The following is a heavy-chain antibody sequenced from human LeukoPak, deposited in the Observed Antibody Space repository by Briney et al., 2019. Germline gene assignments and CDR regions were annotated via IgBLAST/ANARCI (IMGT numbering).Heavy chain of an antibody. Sequence: SVKVSCKASGYTFTSYGISWVRQAPGQGLEWMGGIIPIFGTANYAQKFQGRVTITADESTSTAYMELSSLRSEDTAVYYCARDRIAVAGTHFDYWGQGTLVTVSS. J-gene: IGHJ4*02. CDR1: GYTFTSYG. CDR3: ARDRIAVAGTHFDY. CDR2: IIPIFGTA. D-gene: IGHD6-19*01. V-gene: IGHV1-69*13.